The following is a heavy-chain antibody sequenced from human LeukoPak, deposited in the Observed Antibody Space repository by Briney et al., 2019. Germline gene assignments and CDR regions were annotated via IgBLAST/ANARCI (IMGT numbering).Heavy chain of an antibody. J-gene: IGHJ6*02. V-gene: IGHV4-61*05. CDR1: GGSISSSSYY. CDR3: ARVRPPTWYYGMDV. Sequence: SETLSLTCTVSGGSISSSSYYWGWIRQPPGKGLEWIGRIYTSGSTNYNPSLKSRVTISVDKSKNQFSLKLSSVTAADTAVYYCARVRPPTWYYGMDVWGQGTTVTVSS. CDR2: IYTSGST. D-gene: IGHD2/OR15-2a*01.